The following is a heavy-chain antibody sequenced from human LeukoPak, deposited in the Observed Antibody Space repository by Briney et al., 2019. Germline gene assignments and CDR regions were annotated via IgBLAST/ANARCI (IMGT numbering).Heavy chain of an antibody. CDR3: ARGGYYFDY. V-gene: IGHV4-59*01. Sequence: SETLSLTCTVSGGSISSYYWSWIRQPPGMGLEWIGYIYYSGSTNYNPSPKSRVTISVDTSKSQFSLKLSSVTAADTAVYYCARGGYYFDYWGQGTLVTVSS. D-gene: IGHD3-22*01. CDR2: IYYSGST. J-gene: IGHJ4*02. CDR1: GGSISSYY.